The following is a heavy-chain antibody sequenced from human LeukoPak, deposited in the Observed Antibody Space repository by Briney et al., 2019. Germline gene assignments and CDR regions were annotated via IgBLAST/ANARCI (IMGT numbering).Heavy chain of an antibody. D-gene: IGHD7-27*01. CDR1: GGSISSSSYY. V-gene: IGHV4-39*07. Sequence: PSETLSLTCTVSGGSISSSSYYWGWIRQPPGKGLEWIGSIYYSGSTYYNPSLKSRVTISVDKSKNQFSLKLSSVTAADTAVYYCARALGYYYYMDVWGKGTTVTVSS. CDR3: ARALGYYYYMDV. CDR2: IYYSGST. J-gene: IGHJ6*03.